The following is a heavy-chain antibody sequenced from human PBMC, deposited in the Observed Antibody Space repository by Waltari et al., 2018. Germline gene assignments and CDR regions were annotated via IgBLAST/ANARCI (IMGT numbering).Heavy chain of an antibody. D-gene: IGHD1-1*01. Sequence: QVQLQESGPGLVKPSQTLSLTCTVPGGSISSGSYYWSWIRQPAGKGLEWIGRIYTSGSTNYNPSLKSRVTISVDTSKNQFSLKLSSVTAADTAVYYCARGNDAFDIWGQGTMVTVSS. CDR3: ARGNDAFDI. CDR1: GGSISSGSYY. J-gene: IGHJ3*02. CDR2: IYTSGST. V-gene: IGHV4-61*02.